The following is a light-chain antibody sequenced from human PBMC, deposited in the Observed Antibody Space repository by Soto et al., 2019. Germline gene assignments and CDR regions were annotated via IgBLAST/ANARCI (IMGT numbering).Light chain of an antibody. CDR1: SSNIGAGYD. V-gene: IGLV1-40*01. Sequence: QSVLTQPASVSGAPGQRVTISCTGGSSNIGAGYDVHWYRQLPGTAPELLIYDNSNRPSGVPARFSGSKSGTSASLAITGLQADDEADYYCATWDDDLYTPIIGGGTKLTVL. J-gene: IGLJ2*01. CDR3: ATWDDDLYTPI. CDR2: DNS.